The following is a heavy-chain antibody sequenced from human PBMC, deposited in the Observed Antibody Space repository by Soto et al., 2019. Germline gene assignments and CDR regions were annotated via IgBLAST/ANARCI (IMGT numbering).Heavy chain of an antibody. Sequence: QVQLQQWGAGLLKPSETLSLTCAVYGGSFSGYYWSWIRQPPGKGLEWIGEINHSGSTNYNPSLKSRVTLSVDTSQNQFSLKVRSVTAGGTAVYYCGRGGQYYYDSSGYPYYYYGMDVWGQGTTVTVSS. CDR1: GGSFSGYY. J-gene: IGHJ6*02. CDR2: INHSGST. D-gene: IGHD3-22*01. V-gene: IGHV4-34*01. CDR3: GRGGQYYYDSSGYPYYYYGMDV.